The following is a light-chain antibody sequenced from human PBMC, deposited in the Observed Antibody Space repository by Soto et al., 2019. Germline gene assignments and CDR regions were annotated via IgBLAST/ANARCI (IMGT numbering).Light chain of an antibody. CDR2: GAS. Sequence: DIQMTQSPSSVSASVGDRVTITCRASQGISSSLGWYQQKPGRAPKLLIFGASSLLGGVPSRFSGSGSGTDFTLTISSLQPEDFATYYCQQSYITPPYTFGQGTRLEVK. V-gene: IGKV1-39*01. CDR1: QGISSS. CDR3: QQSYITPPYT. J-gene: IGKJ2*01.